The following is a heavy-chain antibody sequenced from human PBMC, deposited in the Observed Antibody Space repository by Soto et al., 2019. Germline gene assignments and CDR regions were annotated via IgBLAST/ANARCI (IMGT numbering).Heavy chain of an antibody. J-gene: IGHJ6*02. CDR1: GFTFSSYG. D-gene: IGHD2-2*01. CDR3: AKEDIVLVPAAIGYYYYGMDV. CDR2: ISYDGSNK. V-gene: IGHV3-30*18. Sequence: GGSLRLSCAASGFTFSSYGMHWVRQAPGKGLEWVAVISYDGSNKYYADSVKGRFTISRDNSKNTLYLQMNSLRAEDTAVYYCAKEDIVLVPAAIGYYYYGMDVWGQGTTVTVSS.